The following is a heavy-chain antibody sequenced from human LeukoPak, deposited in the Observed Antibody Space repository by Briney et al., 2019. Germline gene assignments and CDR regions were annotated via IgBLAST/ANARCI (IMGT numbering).Heavy chain of an antibody. Sequence: ASVEVSCKASGGTFSSYAISWVRQAPGQGLEWMGGIIPIFGTANYAQKFQGRVTITADESTSTAYMELSSLRSEDTAVYYCARGLNCTNGVCYNDYWGQGTLVTVSS. V-gene: IGHV1-69*13. CDR1: GGTFSSYA. D-gene: IGHD2-8*01. CDR2: IIPIFGTA. J-gene: IGHJ4*02. CDR3: ARGLNCTNGVCYNDY.